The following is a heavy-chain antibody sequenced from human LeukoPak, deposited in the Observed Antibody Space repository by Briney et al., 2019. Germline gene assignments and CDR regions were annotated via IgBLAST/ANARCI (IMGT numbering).Heavy chain of an antibody. Sequence: SEALSLTCTVSGGSISISSYYWGWIRQPPGKGLEWIGSIYYSGSTNYNPSLKSRVTISVDTSKNQFSLKLSSVTAADTAVYYCARGRLGKYYFDYWGQGTLVTVSS. CDR3: ARGRLGKYYFDY. D-gene: IGHD3-16*01. J-gene: IGHJ4*02. CDR1: GGSISISSYY. CDR2: IYYSGST. V-gene: IGHV4-39*07.